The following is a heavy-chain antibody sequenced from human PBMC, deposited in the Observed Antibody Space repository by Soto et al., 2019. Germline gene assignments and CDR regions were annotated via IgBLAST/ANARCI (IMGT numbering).Heavy chain of an antibody. CDR1: GFTFSSYP. J-gene: IGHJ4*02. V-gene: IGHV3-23*01. CDR3: AKDPQYSSSWYSYFDY. Sequence: GGSLRLSCAASGFTFSSYPMSWVRQAPGKGLEWVSAISGSGGSTYYADSVKGRFTISRDNSKNTLYLQMNSLRAEDTAVYYCAKDPQYSSSWYSYFDYWGQGTLVTVSS. CDR2: ISGSGGST. D-gene: IGHD6-13*01.